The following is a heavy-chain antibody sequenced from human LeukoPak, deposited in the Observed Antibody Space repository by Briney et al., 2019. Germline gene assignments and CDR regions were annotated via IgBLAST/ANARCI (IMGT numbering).Heavy chain of an antibody. CDR2: SIPVFGTT. Sequence: SVKVSCTASGGTFSSYGITWIRQAPGQGREWMGESIPVFGTTNYAQNFQGRVTITADKSTTTAYMELSSLRSEDTAVYYCARDRRYTEYYDMDVWGKGTTVTVSS. J-gene: IGHJ6*04. CDR1: GGTFSSYG. D-gene: IGHD3-16*01. V-gene: IGHV1-69*06. CDR3: ARDRRYTEYYDMDV.